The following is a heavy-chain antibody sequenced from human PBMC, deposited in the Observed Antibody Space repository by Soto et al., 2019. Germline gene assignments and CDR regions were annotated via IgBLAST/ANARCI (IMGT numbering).Heavy chain of an antibody. CDR3: AKDGTGYDILTGYVAWFDP. Sequence: PGGSLRLSCAASGFTFSSYAMSWVRQAPGRGLEWVSAISGSGGSTYYADSVKGRFTISRDNSKNTLYLQMNSLRAEDTAVYYCAKDGTGYDILTGYVAWFDPWGQGTLVTVS. D-gene: IGHD3-9*01. J-gene: IGHJ5*02. V-gene: IGHV3-23*01. CDR2: ISGSGGST. CDR1: GFTFSSYA.